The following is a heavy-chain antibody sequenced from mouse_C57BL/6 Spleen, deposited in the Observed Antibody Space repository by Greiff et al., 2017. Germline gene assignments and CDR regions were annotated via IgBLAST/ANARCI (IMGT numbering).Heavy chain of an antibody. CDR3: VDSSGYFDY. CDR2: IDPSDSYT. V-gene: IGHV1-59*01. J-gene: IGHJ2*01. Sequence: VQLQQSGAELVRPGTSVKLSCKASGYTFTSYWMHWVKQRPGQGLEWIGVIDPSDSYTNYNQKFKGKATLTVDTSSSTAYMQLSSLTSEDSAVYYCVDSSGYFDYWGQGTTLTVSS. CDR1: GYTFTSYW. D-gene: IGHD3-2*02.